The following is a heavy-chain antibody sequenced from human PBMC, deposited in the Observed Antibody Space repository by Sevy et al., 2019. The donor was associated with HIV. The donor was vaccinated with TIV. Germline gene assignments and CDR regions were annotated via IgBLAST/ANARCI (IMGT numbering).Heavy chain of an antibody. CDR1: GGSISPYY. Sequence: SETLSLTCTVSGGSISPYYWNWIRQPPGKGLEWIGYMYYTGSSKYNPSFKSRVTITVETSKNQFSVKLRSVAAADTAGYYCARGGRLTDYGMDVWGQGTTVTVSS. J-gene: IGHJ6*02. CDR3: ARGGRLTDYGMDV. CDR2: MYYTGSS. D-gene: IGHD3-16*01. V-gene: IGHV4-59*01.